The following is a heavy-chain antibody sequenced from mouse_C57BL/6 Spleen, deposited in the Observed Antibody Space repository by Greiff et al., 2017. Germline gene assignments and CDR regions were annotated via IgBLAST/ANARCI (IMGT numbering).Heavy chain of an antibody. Sequence: VQLQQSGPELVKPGASVKMSCKASGYTFTDYNMHWVKQSHGKSLEWIGYINPNNGGTSYNQKFKGKATLTVNKSSSTAYMELRSLTSEDSAVYYCARSRDYDYDGYAMDYWGQGTSVTVSS. J-gene: IGHJ4*01. CDR2: INPNNGGT. CDR1: GYTFTDYN. V-gene: IGHV1-22*01. CDR3: ARSRDYDYDGYAMDY. D-gene: IGHD2-4*01.